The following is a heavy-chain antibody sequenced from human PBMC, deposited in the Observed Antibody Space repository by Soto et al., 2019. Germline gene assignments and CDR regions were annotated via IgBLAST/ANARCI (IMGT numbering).Heavy chain of an antibody. V-gene: IGHV3-21*02. CDR1: GFTFSSYS. J-gene: IGHJ4*02. CDR3: ARDPSYFDF. CDR2: ISSTSSYI. Sequence: EVQLVESGGGLVKPGGSLRLSCAASGFTFSSYSMNWVLQAPGKGLEWVSSISSTSSYIYYADSVRVRFTISRDNAKNSLYLQLNSLRAEDTAVYYCARDPSYFDFWGQGTLVTVAS.